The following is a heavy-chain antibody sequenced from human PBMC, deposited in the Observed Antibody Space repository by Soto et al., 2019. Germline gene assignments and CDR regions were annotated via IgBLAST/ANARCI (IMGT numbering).Heavy chain of an antibody. CDR2: ISYDGSNK. Sequence: QVQLVESGGGVVQPGRSLRLSCAASGFTFSSYAMHWVRQAPGKGLEWVAVISYDGSNKYYADSVKGRFTISRDNSKNPLYLQMNSLRAADTAVYYCARDDTAAAVDYYYYGMDVWGQWTTVTVSS. D-gene: IGHD6-13*01. CDR1: GFTFSSYA. CDR3: ARDDTAAAVDYYYYGMDV. V-gene: IGHV3-30-3*01. J-gene: IGHJ6*02.